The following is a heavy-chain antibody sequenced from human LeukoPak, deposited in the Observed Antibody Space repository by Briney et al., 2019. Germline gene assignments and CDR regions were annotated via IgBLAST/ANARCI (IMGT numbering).Heavy chain of an antibody. CDR3: AKAREQWLTGDFLS. Sequence: PGGSLRLPRAASVFTFTNYAMSWVRQAPGKGLEWVSAISGSGGTTYYADSVKGRFTISRDNSKNTLFLQMNTLRAEDTAIYYCAKAREQWLTGDFLSWGQRALVTVSS. CDR1: VFTFTNYA. J-gene: IGHJ5*02. CDR2: ISGSGGTT. D-gene: IGHD7-27*01. V-gene: IGHV3-23*01.